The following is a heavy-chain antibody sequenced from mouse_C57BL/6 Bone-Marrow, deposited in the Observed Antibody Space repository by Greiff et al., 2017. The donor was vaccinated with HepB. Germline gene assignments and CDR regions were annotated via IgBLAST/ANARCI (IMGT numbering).Heavy chain of an antibody. CDR2: ISYDGSN. V-gene: IGHV3-6*01. J-gene: IGHJ3*01. CDR1: GYSITSGYY. Sequence: EVQRVESGPGLVKPSQSLSLTCSVTGYSITSGYYWNWIRQFPGNKLEWMGYISYDGSNNYNPSLKNRISITRDTSKNQFFLKLNSVTTEDTATYYCARGYDYDGAWFAYWGQGTLVTVSA. CDR3: ARGYDYDGAWFAY. D-gene: IGHD2-4*01.